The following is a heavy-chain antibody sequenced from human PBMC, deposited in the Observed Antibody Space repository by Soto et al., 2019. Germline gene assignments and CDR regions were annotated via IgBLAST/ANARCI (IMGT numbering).Heavy chain of an antibody. CDR1: GGSVSSGGYY. Sequence: VSLTCAVLGGSVSSGGYYWGWIRQPPGQGLEWIGYMYHSGNTYYNPSLKGRVTISLDHSRNQFSLRLNSVTAADTAVYFCASSKYDVVAGSVWFDPWGQGTLVTVSS. CDR2: MYHSGNT. V-gene: IGHV4-30-2*01. J-gene: IGHJ5*02. D-gene: IGHD2-21*01. CDR3: ASSKYDVVAGSVWFDP.